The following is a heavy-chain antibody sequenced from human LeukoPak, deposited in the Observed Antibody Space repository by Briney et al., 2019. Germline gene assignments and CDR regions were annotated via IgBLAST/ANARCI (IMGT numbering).Heavy chain of an antibody. CDR1: GYTFTTYY. D-gene: IGHD6-19*01. Sequence: ASVKVSCKASGYTFTTYYVHWVRQAPGQGLEWMGIINPSGGSTTYAQKFRGRLTMTRDMSTSTVYMELSSLRSEDTAVYYCARESGYSSGWAKGSWFDPWGQGTLVTVSS. CDR2: INPSGGST. J-gene: IGHJ5*02. CDR3: ARESGYSSGWAKGSWFDP. V-gene: IGHV1-46*01.